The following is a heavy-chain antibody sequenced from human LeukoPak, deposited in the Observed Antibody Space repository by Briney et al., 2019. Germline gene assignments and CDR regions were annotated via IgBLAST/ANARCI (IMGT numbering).Heavy chain of an antibody. J-gene: IGHJ4*02. V-gene: IGHV3-20*04. CDR2: INWDGGST. D-gene: IGHD6-19*01. CDR1: GLTFDDHG. CDR3: AGGDRNGWYFHY. Sequence: PGGSLRLSCAASGLTFDDHGMSWVRHVAGKGLEWVSGINWDGGSTGYADSAKGRFTISRDNAKNSLYLQMNSLRAEDTALYYCAGGDRNGWYFHYWGQGILVTVSS.